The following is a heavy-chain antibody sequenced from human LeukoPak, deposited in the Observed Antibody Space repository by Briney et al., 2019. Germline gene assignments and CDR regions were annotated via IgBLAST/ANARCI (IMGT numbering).Heavy chain of an antibody. V-gene: IGHV1-2*02. D-gene: IGHD3-22*01. CDR1: GYTFSDYY. CDR3: AREGNYYDSSGLLSYALGSY. J-gene: IGHJ4*02. Sequence: ASVKVSCKASGYTFSDYYVHWVRQAPGQGLEWMGWINPNSGGTNYAQKFQGRVTMTRDTSISTAYMELSRLRSDDTAVYYCAREGNYYDSSGLLSYALGSYWGQGTLVTVSS. CDR2: INPNSGGT.